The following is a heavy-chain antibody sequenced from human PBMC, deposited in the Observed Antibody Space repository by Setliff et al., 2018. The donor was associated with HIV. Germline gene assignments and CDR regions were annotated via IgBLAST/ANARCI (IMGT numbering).Heavy chain of an antibody. Sequence: SETLSLTCTVSGGSIRSGDYYWSWIRQPPGKGLEWIGSVYYTGNTISNPSLKSRVTMSVDTSKNQFSLKLSSVTAADTAVFYCARGTTGYSTIWYRNGLTYYYYMDVWGKGTKVTVSS. D-gene: IGHD6-13*01. J-gene: IGHJ6*03. V-gene: IGHV4-39*07. CDR2: VYYTGNT. CDR1: GGSIRSGDYY. CDR3: ARGTTGYSTIWYRNGLTYYYYMDV.